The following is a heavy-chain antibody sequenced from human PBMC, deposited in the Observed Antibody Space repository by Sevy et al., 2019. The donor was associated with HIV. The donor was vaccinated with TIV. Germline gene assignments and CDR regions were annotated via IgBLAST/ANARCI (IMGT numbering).Heavy chain of an antibody. CDR1: GGSISSSSYY. CDR2: IYYSGST. J-gene: IGHJ5*02. CDR3: ARQSRPSSGYYYVDWFDP. D-gene: IGHD3-22*01. V-gene: IGHV4-39*01. Sequence: SETLSLTCTVSGGSISSSSYYWGWIRQPPGKGLEWIGSIYYSGSTYYNPSLKSRVTLSVDTSKNQFSLKLSSMTAADTAVYYCARQSRPSSGYYYVDWFDPWGQGTLVTVSS.